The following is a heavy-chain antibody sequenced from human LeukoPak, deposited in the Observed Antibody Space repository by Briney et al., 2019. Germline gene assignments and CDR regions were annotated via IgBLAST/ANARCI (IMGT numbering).Heavy chain of an antibody. CDR3: ARTNGYSGYISYDY. D-gene: IGHD5-12*01. J-gene: IGHJ4*02. V-gene: IGHV3-48*04. CDR1: GFTVTSNH. Sequence: GESLKISCAASGFTVTSNHMSWVRQAPGKGLEWVSYISSSSSTIYYADSVKGRFTISRDNAKNSLYLQMNSLRAEDTAVYYCARTNGYSGYISYDYWGQGTLVTVSS. CDR2: ISSSSSTI.